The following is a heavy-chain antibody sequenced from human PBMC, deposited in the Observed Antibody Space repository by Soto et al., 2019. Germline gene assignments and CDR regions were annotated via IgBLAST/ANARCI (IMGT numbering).Heavy chain of an antibody. CDR1: GYTFTGYY. CDR3: ARGNGYCSGGSCSYGMDV. V-gene: IGHV1-2*04. J-gene: IGHJ6*02. Sequence: ASVKVSCKASGYTFTGYYMHWVRQAPGQGLEWMGWINPNSGGTNYAQKFQGWVTMTRDTSISTAYMELSRLRSDDTAVYYCARGNGYCSGGSCSYGMDVWGQGTTVTVSS. D-gene: IGHD2-15*01. CDR2: INPNSGGT.